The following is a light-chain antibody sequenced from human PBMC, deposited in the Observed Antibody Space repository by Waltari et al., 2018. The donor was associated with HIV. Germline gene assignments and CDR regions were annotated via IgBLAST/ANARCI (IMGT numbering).Light chain of an antibody. Sequence: DFQMTQSASSLSACVGDRVTVPCRARQSISTFLHWYQQKPGKAPKLLIFASSKLQGGVPSRFSGSGSGTDFTLTISSLQSEDIATYYCQQSINTPWTFGQGTKVEVK. CDR3: QQSINTPWT. J-gene: IGKJ1*01. CDR2: ASS. V-gene: IGKV1-39*01. CDR1: QSISTF.